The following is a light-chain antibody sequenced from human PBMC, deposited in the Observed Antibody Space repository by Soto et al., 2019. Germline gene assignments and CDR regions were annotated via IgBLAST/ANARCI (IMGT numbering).Light chain of an antibody. CDR3: QKRYSTPLS. Sequence: DIQMTQSPSSLSASVGDRVTITCRASQSISSYLNWYQQKPGKAPKLRIYDASILQSGVPSMFSGSGSGTDFTLTISSLQPEDFANYYGQKRYSTPLSFGGGTKVEIK. CDR1: QSISSY. J-gene: IGKJ4*01. CDR2: DAS. V-gene: IGKV1-39*01.